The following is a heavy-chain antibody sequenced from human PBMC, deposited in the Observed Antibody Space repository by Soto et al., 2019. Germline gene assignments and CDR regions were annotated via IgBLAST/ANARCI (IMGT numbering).Heavy chain of an antibody. J-gene: IGHJ4*02. CDR1: GFTFSSYA. CDR3: AKDLPRGGCSSTSCYGGEGGYYFDY. D-gene: IGHD2-2*01. V-gene: IGHV3-23*01. Sequence: GGSLRLSCAASGFTFSSYAMSWVRQAPGKGLEWVSAISGSGGSTYYADSVKGRFTISRDNSKNTLYLQMNSLRAEDTAVYYCAKDLPRGGCSSTSCYGGEGGYYFDYWGQGTLVTVSS. CDR2: ISGSGGST.